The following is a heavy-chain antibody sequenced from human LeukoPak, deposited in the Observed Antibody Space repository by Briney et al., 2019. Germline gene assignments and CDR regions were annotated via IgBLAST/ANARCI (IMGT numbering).Heavy chain of an antibody. D-gene: IGHD3-22*01. V-gene: IGHV4-61*02. CDR1: GGSISSGSYY. J-gene: IGHJ5*02. CDR2: IYSSGRT. Sequence: SETLSLTCTVSGGSISSGSYYWGWIRQPAGKGLEWIGRIYSSGRTNYKSSLNSRVSISMDTSKNQFSLKLSFVTAADTAVYYCARGVDSSGYQYKGFGPWGQGTLVTVSS. CDR3: ARGVDSSGYQYKGFGP.